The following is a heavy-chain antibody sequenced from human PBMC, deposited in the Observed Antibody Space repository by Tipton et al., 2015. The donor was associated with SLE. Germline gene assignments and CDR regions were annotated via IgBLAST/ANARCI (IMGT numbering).Heavy chain of an antibody. V-gene: IGHV4-59*12. Sequence: TLSLTCTVSGGSISSYYWSWIRQPPGRGLEWIGYIYSSGSTAYNPSLKSRVTISVDTSKNQFSLKLTSVTAADTAVYYCARGGVGGYDYFDFWGQGTLVTVSS. CDR1: GGSISSYY. D-gene: IGHD5-12*01. CDR3: ARGGVGGYDYFDF. J-gene: IGHJ4*02. CDR2: IYSSGST.